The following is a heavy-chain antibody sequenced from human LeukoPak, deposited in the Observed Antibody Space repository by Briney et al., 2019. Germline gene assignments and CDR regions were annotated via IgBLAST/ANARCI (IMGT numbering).Heavy chain of an antibody. CDR1: GFTVSGNY. CDR3: ARRAGGYSHPYDY. Sequence: GGSLRLSCAVSGFTVSGNYMSWIRQAPGKGLEWVSLIYSDDTTLYADSVKGRFTISRDISKNTLYLQMSSLRAEDTAVYYCARRAGGYSHPYDYRGQGVLVTVSS. CDR2: IYSDDTT. D-gene: IGHD4-23*01. J-gene: IGHJ4*02. V-gene: IGHV3-53*01.